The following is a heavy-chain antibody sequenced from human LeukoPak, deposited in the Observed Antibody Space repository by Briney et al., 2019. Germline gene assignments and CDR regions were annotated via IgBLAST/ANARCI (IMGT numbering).Heavy chain of an antibody. D-gene: IGHD3-10*02. CDR1: GFTFNTYW. CDR3: ARDVRSGLNYFVFADY. CDR2: IKPDESES. Sequence: GGSLRLSCAASGFTFNTYWMSWVRQAPGKGLEWVANIKPDESESYYADSVKGRFSISRDNTKNSLYLQMNSLRAEDTAVYYCARDVRSGLNYFVFADYWGQGTLVTVSS. J-gene: IGHJ4*02. V-gene: IGHV3-7*01.